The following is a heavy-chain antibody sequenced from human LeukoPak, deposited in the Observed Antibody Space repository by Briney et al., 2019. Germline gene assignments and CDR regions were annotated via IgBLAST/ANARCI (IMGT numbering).Heavy chain of an antibody. CDR1: GFTFSSYA. CDR2: ISGSGGST. D-gene: IGHD3-22*01. V-gene: IGHV3-23*01. J-gene: IGHJ4*02. Sequence: GGSLRLSCAASGFTFSSYAMSWVRQAPGKGLEWVSAISGSGGSTYYADSVTGRFTISRDNSKNTLYLQMNSLRAEDTAVYYCAKSDEDPYYYDSSGPFDYWGQGTLVTVSS. CDR3: AKSDEDPYYYDSSGPFDY.